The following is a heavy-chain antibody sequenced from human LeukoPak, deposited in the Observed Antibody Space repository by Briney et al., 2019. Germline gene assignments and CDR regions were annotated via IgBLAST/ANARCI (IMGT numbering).Heavy chain of an antibody. CDR3: ARGLYYYDSSGYSDAFNI. CDR1: GYTFTSYD. J-gene: IGHJ3*02. Sequence: GASVKVSCKASGYTFTSYDINWVRQATGQGLERMGWMNPNSGNTGYAQKFQGRVTITRNTSISTAYMELSSLRSEDTAVYYCARGLYYYDSSGYSDAFNIWGQGTMVTVSS. D-gene: IGHD3-22*01. CDR2: MNPNSGNT. V-gene: IGHV1-8*03.